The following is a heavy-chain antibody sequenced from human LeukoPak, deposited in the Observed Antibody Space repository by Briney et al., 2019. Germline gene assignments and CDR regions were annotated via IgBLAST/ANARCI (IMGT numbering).Heavy chain of an antibody. V-gene: IGHV3-53*01. CDR2: IYSGGST. D-gene: IGHD1-26*01. J-gene: IGHJ4*02. CDR1: GFTVSSNY. Sequence: PGGSLRLSWAASGFTVSSNYMTWVRQAPGKGLEWVSIIYSGGSTSYADSVKGRFTISRDNSKNTLYLQMNSLRAEDTAVYYCARDVVGATYFDWGQGTLVTVSS. CDR3: ARDVVGATYFD.